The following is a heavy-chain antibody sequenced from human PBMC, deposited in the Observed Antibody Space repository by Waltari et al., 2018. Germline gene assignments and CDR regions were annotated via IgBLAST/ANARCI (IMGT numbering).Heavy chain of an antibody. CDR1: GGSFSGYY. CDR2: INHSGRT. V-gene: IGHV4-34*01. Sequence: QVQLQQWGAGLLKPSETLSLTCAVYGGSFSGYYWSWIRQPPGKGLEWIGEINHSGRTNDNPSLKSRVTISVDTSKNQFSLKLSSVTAADTAVYYCAREGGGYSSPFDYWGQGTLVTVSS. CDR3: AREGGGYSSPFDY. D-gene: IGHD6-13*01. J-gene: IGHJ4*02.